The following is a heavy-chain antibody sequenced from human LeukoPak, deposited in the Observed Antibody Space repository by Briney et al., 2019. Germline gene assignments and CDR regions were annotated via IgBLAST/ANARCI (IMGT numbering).Heavy chain of an antibody. CDR2: ISSSSSYI. CDR3: ASLDALERRS. J-gene: IGHJ4*02. V-gene: IGHV3-21*01. D-gene: IGHD1-1*01. Sequence: SGGSLRLSCAASGFTFSSYSMNWVRQAPGKGLEWVSSISSSSSYIYYADSVKGRFTISRDNAKNSLYLQMNSLRAEDTAVYYCASLDALERRSWGQGTLVTVSS. CDR1: GFTFSSYS.